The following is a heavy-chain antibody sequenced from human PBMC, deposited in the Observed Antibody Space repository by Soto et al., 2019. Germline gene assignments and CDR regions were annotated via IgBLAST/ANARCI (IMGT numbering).Heavy chain of an antibody. CDR3: ARGASYSSSWYIDY. CDR1: GYTFSKYW. D-gene: IGHD6-13*01. Sequence: GESLKISCKGSGYTFSKYWIGWVRQAPGQRLEWMGWINAGNGNTKYSQKFQGRVTITRDTSASTAYMELSSLRSEDTAVYYCARGASYSSSWYIDYWGQGTLVTVSS. J-gene: IGHJ4*02. V-gene: IGHV1-3*01. CDR2: INAGNGNT.